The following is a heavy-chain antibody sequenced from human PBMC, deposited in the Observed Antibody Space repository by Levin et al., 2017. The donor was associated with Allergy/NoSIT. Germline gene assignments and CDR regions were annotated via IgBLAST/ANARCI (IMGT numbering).Heavy chain of an antibody. V-gene: IGHV3-7*01. CDR2: INRDETTR. CDR1: GFTFRDSW. J-gene: IGHJ3*02. Sequence: GGSLRLSCAASGFTFRDSWMTWLRQAPGKGLEFIANINRDETTRNYVDSVKGRFIISRDNAKNSLFLQMNTLRVDDTAVYFCARDPESSAFDILGRGAMVIVSS. CDR3: ARDPESSAFDI.